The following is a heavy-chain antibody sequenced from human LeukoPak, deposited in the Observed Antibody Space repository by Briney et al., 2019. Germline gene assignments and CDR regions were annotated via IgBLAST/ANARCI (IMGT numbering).Heavy chain of an antibody. D-gene: IGHD6-13*01. V-gene: IGHV3-30*18. Sequence: PGGSLRLSCAASGFTFSSYGMHWVRQAPGKGLEWVAVISYDGSNKYYADSVKGRFTISRDNSKNTLYLQMNSLRAEDTAVYYCAKDTSSSWYEIGVFDIWGQGTMVTVSS. CDR2: ISYDGSNK. J-gene: IGHJ3*02. CDR1: GFTFSSYG. CDR3: AKDTSSSWYEIGVFDI.